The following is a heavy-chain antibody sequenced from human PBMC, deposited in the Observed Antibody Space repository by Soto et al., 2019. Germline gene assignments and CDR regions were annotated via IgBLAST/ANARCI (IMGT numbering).Heavy chain of an antibody. Sequence: AASVKVSCKASGGTFSSYAISWVRQAPGQGLEWMGGIIPIFGTANYAQKFQGRVTITADESTSTAYMELSSLRSEDTAVYYCARVPSPRGGVILYFDYWGQGTLVTVS. V-gene: IGHV1-69*13. J-gene: IGHJ4*02. CDR1: GGTFSSYA. D-gene: IGHD3-16*01. CDR3: ARVPSPRGGVILYFDY. CDR2: IIPIFGTA.